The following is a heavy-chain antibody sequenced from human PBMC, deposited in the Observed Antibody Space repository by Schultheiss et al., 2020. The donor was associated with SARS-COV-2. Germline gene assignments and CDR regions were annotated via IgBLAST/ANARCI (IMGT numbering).Heavy chain of an antibody. D-gene: IGHD3-10*01. V-gene: IGHV1-8*03. J-gene: IGHJ4*02. Sequence: ASVKVSCKASGYTFTSYDINWVRQATGQGLEWMGWMNPNSGNTGYAQKFQGRVTITRNTSISTAYMELSSLRSDDTAVYYCARDSEWFGESVDYWGQGTLVTVSS. CDR3: ARDSEWFGESVDY. CDR2: MNPNSGNT. CDR1: GYTFTSYD.